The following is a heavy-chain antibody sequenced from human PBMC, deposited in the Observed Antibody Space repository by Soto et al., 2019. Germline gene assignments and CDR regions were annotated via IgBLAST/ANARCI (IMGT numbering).Heavy chain of an antibody. J-gene: IGHJ4*02. D-gene: IGHD3-22*01. CDR3: ARSRTSDTSNYYYYFDY. V-gene: IGHV4-4*07. CDR1: GGSISSYY. CDR2: IYSSGST. Sequence: SETLSLTCTVSGGSISSYYWNWVRQPAGEGLEWIGRIYSSGSTNYNPSLKSRVTMSVDTSKNQFSLKLTSVTAADTAVYYCARSRTSDTSNYYYYFDYWGQGDLVTVYS.